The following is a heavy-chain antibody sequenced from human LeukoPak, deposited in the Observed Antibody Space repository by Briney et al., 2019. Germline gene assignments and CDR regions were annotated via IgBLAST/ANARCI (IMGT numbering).Heavy chain of an antibody. CDR2: VIDSGKDR. Sequence: GGSLRLSCAASRFTFSSYAMTWVRQAPGMGLEWVSSVIDSGKDRYYAGSVKGRFTISRDNSKNTLYLQMNSLRAEDTAVYYCAKNRGAYGMDVWGQGTTVTVSS. CDR1: RFTFSSYA. J-gene: IGHJ6*02. V-gene: IGHV3-23*01. D-gene: IGHD1-26*01. CDR3: AKNRGAYGMDV.